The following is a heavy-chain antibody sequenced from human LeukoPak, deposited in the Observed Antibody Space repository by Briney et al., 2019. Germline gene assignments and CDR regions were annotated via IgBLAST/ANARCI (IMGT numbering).Heavy chain of an antibody. V-gene: IGHV3-7*01. D-gene: IGHD2-15*01. J-gene: IGHJ4*02. CDR2: INEDGGER. CDR3: ARTPMYCSGGSCYSD. Sequence: GGSLRLSCAASGFTLNRYWMSWVRQAPGKGLEWVANINEDGGERHYVDSVKGRFTISRDNAKNSLYLQMNSLRAEDTAVYYCARTPMYCSGGSCYSDWGQGTLVTVSS. CDR1: GFTLNRYW.